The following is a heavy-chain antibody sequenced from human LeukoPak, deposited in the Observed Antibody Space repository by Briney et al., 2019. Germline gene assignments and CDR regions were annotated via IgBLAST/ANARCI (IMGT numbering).Heavy chain of an antibody. CDR2: IYYSGST. J-gene: IGHJ4*02. V-gene: IGHV4-59*01. CDR3: AVARGGYSFEMYDFEY. CDR1: GGSLSSYY. D-gene: IGHD5-18*01. Sequence: PSGTLSLTCTVSGGSLSSYYWSWIRQPPGKGLEWIGYIYYSGSTNYNPSLKSRVTISVDTSKNQFSLKLSSVTAADTAVYYCAVARGGYSFEMYDFEYWGQGTLVTVSS.